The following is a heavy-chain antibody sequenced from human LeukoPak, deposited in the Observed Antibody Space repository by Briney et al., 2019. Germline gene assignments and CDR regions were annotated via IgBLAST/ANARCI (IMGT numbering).Heavy chain of an antibody. Sequence: PGGSLRLSCTASGVTLSSYAMSWARQVPGKGLEWVSGISASGGSTYYADSVGGRFTISRDNSKNTLYVQMNSLRDEDTAVYYCARDLRQWPSGDPWGQGTLVTVS. J-gene: IGHJ5*02. V-gene: IGHV3-23*01. CDR1: GVTLSSYA. CDR3: ARDLRQWPSGDP. D-gene: IGHD6-19*01. CDR2: ISASGGST.